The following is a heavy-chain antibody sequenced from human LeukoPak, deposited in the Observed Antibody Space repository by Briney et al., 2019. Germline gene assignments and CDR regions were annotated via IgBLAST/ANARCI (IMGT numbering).Heavy chain of an antibody. CDR3: ARISIPGAFDI. V-gene: IGHV3-33*01. Sequence: PGRSLRLSCAASGFTFSSYGMHWFRQAPGKGLEWVAVIWYDGSNKYYADSVKGRFTISRDNSKNTLYLQMNSLRAEDTAVYYCARISIPGAFDIWGQGTMVTVSS. CDR2: IWYDGSNK. J-gene: IGHJ3*02. CDR1: GFTFSSYG. D-gene: IGHD4-11*01.